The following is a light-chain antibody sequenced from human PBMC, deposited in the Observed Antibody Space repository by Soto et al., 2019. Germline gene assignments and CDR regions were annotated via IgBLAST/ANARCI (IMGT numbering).Light chain of an antibody. CDR1: QSVSSSN. CDR2: DAS. Sequence: EIVLTQSPGTLSFSPGARATLSCRASQSVSSSNLAWYQQKPGQAPRLLIYDASSRATGIPDRFSGSGSGTDFTLTISRLEPEDFAVYYCQQYGSPPPTFGQGTKVEIK. CDR3: QQYGSPPPT. J-gene: IGKJ1*01. V-gene: IGKV3-20*01.